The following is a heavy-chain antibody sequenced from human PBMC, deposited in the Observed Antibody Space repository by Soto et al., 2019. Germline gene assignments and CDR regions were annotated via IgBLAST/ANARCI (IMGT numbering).Heavy chain of an antibody. CDR2: ISSGSTSI. D-gene: IGHD1-1*01. CDR3: AACRPPSPYDLFYAMDV. CDR1: GFSISTYS. J-gene: IGHJ6*02. V-gene: IGHV3-48*02. Sequence: EVQLVESGGGLVNPGGSLRLSCTASGFSISTYSLQWVRQVPGKGLEWVSYISSGSTSIYYANSVKSRFTISRDNADNSLCLQMNSLRDEDTAVYYCAACRPPSPYDLFYAMDVWGQGTTVSVSS.